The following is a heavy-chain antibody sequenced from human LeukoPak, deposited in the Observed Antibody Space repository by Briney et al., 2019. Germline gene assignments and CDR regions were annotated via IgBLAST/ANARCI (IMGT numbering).Heavy chain of an antibody. CDR1: GFTFSDYY. CDR2: ISSSGTTI. Sequence: GGSLRLSCVASGFTFSDYYMSWIRQAPGKGLEWISYISSSGTTIYYTDSVKGRLTISRDNAKNSLYLQMNSLRAEDTAVYFCARSIAAADGGVYYYMDVWGKGTTVTISS. V-gene: IGHV3-11*01. CDR3: ARSIAAADGGVYYYMDV. D-gene: IGHD6-25*01. J-gene: IGHJ6*03.